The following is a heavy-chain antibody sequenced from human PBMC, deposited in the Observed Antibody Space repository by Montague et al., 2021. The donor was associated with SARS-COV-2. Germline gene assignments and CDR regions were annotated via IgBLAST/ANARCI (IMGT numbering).Heavy chain of an antibody. CDR3: ARRGYTGSDYFDY. J-gene: IGHJ4*02. D-gene: IGHD5-12*01. CDR1: GFSISSGFY. Sequence: SETLSLTCSVSGFSISSGFYWAWLRQPPGKGPEWIGTVYHSGYTHYNPSLKGRVTVSIDTSKNQFSLTVTSVTAADTAVYFCARRGYTGSDYFDYWGQGTLVTVSS. V-gene: IGHV4-38-2*01. CDR2: VYHSGYT.